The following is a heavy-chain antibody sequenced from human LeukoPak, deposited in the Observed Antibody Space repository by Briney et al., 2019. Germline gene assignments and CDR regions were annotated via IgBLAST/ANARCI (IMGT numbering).Heavy chain of an antibody. V-gene: IGHV3-33*01. J-gene: IGHJ6*02. CDR3: ARDLVSNYEDSGYYYYGMDV. CDR2: IWYDGSNK. CDR1: GFTFSSYG. Sequence: GGSLRLSCVASGFTFSSYGMHWVRQAPGKGLEWVAVIWYDGSNKYYADSVKGRFTISRDNSKNTLYLQMNSLRAEDTAVYYCARDLVSNYEDSGYYYYGMDVWGQGTTVTVSS. D-gene: IGHD4-11*01.